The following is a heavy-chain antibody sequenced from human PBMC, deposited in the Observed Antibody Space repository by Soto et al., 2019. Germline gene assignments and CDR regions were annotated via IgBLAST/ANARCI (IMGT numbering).Heavy chain of an antibody. CDR3: ATDPLNYSSSWYSPNCFDP. CDR1: GGTFSSYA. D-gene: IGHD6-13*01. V-gene: IGHV1-69*01. Sequence: QVQLVQSGAEVRKPGSSVKVSCKASGGTFSSYAISWVRQAPGQGLEWMGGIIPIFGTANYAQKFQGTVTITADESTSTAYMELSSLRSEDTAVYYCATDPLNYSSSWYSPNCFDPWGQGTLVTVSS. CDR2: IIPIFGTA. J-gene: IGHJ5*02.